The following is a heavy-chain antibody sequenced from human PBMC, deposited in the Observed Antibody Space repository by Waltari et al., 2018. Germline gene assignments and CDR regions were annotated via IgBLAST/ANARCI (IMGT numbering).Heavy chain of an antibody. D-gene: IGHD3-22*01. J-gene: IGHJ6*03. CDR1: GYSFTSYW. V-gene: IGHV5-51*03. Sequence: EVQLVQSGAEVKKPGESLKIYCKGSGYSFTSYWIGWVRQMPGKGLEWMGIIYPVASDTRYSPSFQGQVTISADKSISTAYLQWSSLKASDTAMYYCATNYDSSGYYYYYMDVWGKGTTVTVSS. CDR2: IYPVASDT. CDR3: ATNYDSSGYYYYYMDV.